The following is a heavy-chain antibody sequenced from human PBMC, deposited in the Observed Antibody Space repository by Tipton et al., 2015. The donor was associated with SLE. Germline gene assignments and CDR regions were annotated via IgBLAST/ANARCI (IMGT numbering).Heavy chain of an antibody. CDR1: GYTFTSSS. Sequence: QLVQSGSELKKPGASVRISCKTSGYTFTSSSMNWVRQAPGQGLEWMGWININTGNPTYAQGFTGRFALSLDTSVSTAYLQISSLKAEDTAVYYCARSKGVFDYWGQGTLVTVSS. V-gene: IGHV7-4-1*02. J-gene: IGHJ4*02. D-gene: IGHD4-11*01. CDR3: ARSKGVFDY. CDR2: ININTGNP.